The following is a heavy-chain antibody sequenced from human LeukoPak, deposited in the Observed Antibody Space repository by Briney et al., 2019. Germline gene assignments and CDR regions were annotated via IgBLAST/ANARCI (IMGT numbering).Heavy chain of an antibody. CDR2: LSCHSGSI. CDR3: AKETKVGENLYYFDY. CDR1: GFKFNDYA. V-gene: IGHV3-9*01. J-gene: IGHJ4*02. D-gene: IGHD1-26*01. Sequence: GRSLRLSCVASGFKFNDYAKHWVRQAPGKGLEWVSGLSCHSGSIGYADSVKGRFIISRDNAKNSLYLEMNSLRPEDSALYYCAKETKVGENLYYFDYWGRGTLGTVSS.